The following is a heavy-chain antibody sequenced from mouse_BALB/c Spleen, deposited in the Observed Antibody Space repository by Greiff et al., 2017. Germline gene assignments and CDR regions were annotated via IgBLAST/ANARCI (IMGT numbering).Heavy chain of an antibody. D-gene: IGHD2-3*01. CDR2: IDPANGNT. CDR1: GFNIKDSY. J-gene: IGHJ3*01. CDR3: ARSDGYSLFAY. Sequence: VQLQHSGAELVKPGASVKLSCTASGFNIKDSYMHWVKQRPEQGLEWIGRIDPANGNTKYDPKFPGKATITADTSSNTAYLQLSSLTSEDAAVYYCARSDGYSLFAYWGQGTLVTVSA. V-gene: IGHV14-3*02.